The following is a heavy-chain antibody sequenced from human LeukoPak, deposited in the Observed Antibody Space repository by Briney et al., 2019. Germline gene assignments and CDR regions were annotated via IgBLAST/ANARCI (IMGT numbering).Heavy chain of an antibody. CDR1: GFTFDDYG. J-gene: IGHJ4*02. D-gene: IGHD3-22*01. CDR3: ARGYDSSGYYDYYFDY. V-gene: IGHV3-20*04. Sequence: GGSLRLSCAASGFTFDDYGMSWVRHAPGKGLEWVSGINWNGGSTGYADSVKGRFTISRDNAKNSLYLQMNSLRAEDTALYYCARGYDSSGYYDYYFDYWGQGTLVTASS. CDR2: INWNGGST.